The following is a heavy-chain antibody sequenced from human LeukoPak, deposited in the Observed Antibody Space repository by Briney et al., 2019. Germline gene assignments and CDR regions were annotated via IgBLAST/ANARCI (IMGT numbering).Heavy chain of an antibody. CDR2: INHSGST. Sequence: SETLSLTCAVYGGSFSGYYWSWIRQPPGKGLEWIGEINHSGSTNYNPSLKSRVTISVDTSKNQFSLKLSSVTAADTAVYYCAREGGGGPIDYWGQGTLVTVSS. CDR3: AREGGGGPIDY. CDR1: GGSFSGYY. J-gene: IGHJ4*02. D-gene: IGHD1-26*01. V-gene: IGHV4-34*01.